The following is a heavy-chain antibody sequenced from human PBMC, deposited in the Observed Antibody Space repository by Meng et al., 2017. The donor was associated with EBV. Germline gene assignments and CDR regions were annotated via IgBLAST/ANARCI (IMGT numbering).Heavy chain of an antibody. J-gene: IGHJ4*02. Sequence: QVQLVESXXGVVEPGXSLRLSWXASGFTFSSYSMHWVRQAPGKVLEWVAVISYDGSNKYYADSVKGRFTISRDNSKNTLYLQMNSLRAEDTAVYYCARDDSGGGYYYGSGSYIDYWGQGTLVTVSS. V-gene: IGHV3-30-3*01. CDR3: ARDDSGGGYYYGSGSYIDY. CDR1: GFTFSSYS. CDR2: ISYDGSNK. D-gene: IGHD3-10*01.